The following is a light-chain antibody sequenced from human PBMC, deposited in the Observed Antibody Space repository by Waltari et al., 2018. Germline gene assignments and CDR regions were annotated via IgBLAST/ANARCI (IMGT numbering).Light chain of an antibody. CDR1: SRAVAPYNY. CDR2: DVT. CDR3: CSYAGRSIFGL. J-gene: IGLJ2*01. Sequence: QSALTQPRSVSASPGPSVPISCTGSSRAVAPYNYVSWYQQPPGKAPKLIIYDVTYRPSGVPDRFSGSKSGNTASLTISGLQSEDEADYYGCSYAGRSIFGLFGGGTKLTVL. V-gene: IGLV2-11*01.